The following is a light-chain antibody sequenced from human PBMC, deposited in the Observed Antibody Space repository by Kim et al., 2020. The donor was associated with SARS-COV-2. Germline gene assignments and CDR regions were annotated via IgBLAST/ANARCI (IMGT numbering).Light chain of an antibody. V-gene: IGKV3-20*01. CDR2: GAS. J-gene: IGKJ2*01. Sequence: EIVLTQSPGTLSLSPGERGTLSCRASQSVSSSYLAWYQQKVGQAPRLLIYGASSRATGIPDRFSGSGSGTDFTLTISRLGPEDFAVYYCQQYGSSPYTCGQGTKLEI. CDR1: QSVSSSY. CDR3: QQYGSSPYT.